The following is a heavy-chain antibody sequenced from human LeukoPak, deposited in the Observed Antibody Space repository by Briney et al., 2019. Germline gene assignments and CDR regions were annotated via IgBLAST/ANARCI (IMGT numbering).Heavy chain of an antibody. CDR2: ISSSSTSI. J-gene: IGHJ4*02. CDR1: GFILDRDN. D-gene: IGHD6-19*01. Sequence: PGGSLRLSCVASGFILDRDNMNWVRQAPGKGLEWVSSISSSSTSIYYTDSVKGRFTISRDNDKNSLYLQMNSLRDGDTAVYYCARDVPVAGAPFDYWGQGTLVTVSS. V-gene: IGHV3-48*02. CDR3: ARDVPVAGAPFDY.